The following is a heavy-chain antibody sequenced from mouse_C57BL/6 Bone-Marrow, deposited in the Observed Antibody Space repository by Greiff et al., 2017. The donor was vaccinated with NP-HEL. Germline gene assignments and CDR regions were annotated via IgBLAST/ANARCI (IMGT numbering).Heavy chain of an antibody. CDR1: GFTFSSYG. Sequence: EVKLEESGGDLVKPGGSLKLSCAASGFTFSSYGMTWVRQTPDKRLEWVASISSGGSYTYYPDSVKGRFTISRDNAKNTLYLQMSSLKSEDTAMCYCGYRKGYYFDYGGRGTTHTVSS. D-gene: IGHD2-14*01. CDR2: ISSGGSYT. V-gene: IGHV5-6*02. CDR3: GYRKGYYFDY. J-gene: IGHJ2*01.